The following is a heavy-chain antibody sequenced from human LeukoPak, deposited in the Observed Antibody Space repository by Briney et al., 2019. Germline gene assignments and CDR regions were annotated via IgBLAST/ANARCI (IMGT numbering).Heavy chain of an antibody. CDR1: GGSFSGYY. J-gene: IGHJ4*02. D-gene: IGHD4-17*01. CDR2: INHSGIT. CDR3: AREYGDSSRVSFDY. Sequence: SETLSLTCAVYGGSFSGYYWSWIRQPPGKGLEWIGEINHSGITNYNPSLKSRVTISVDTSKNQFSLKLSSVTAADTAVYYCAREYGDSSRVSFDYWGQGTLVTVSS. V-gene: IGHV4-34*01.